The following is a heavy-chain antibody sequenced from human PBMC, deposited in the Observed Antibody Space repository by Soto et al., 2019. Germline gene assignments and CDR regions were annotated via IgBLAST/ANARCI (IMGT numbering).Heavy chain of an antibody. CDR1: GYTFTGYY. CDR3: ARAGITYILTGYYMDV. V-gene: IGHV1-2*04. J-gene: IGHJ6*03. D-gene: IGHD3-9*01. CDR2: INPNSGGT. Sequence: QVQLVQSGAEVKKPGASVKVSCKASGYTFTGYYMHCVRQAPAQVLEWRGWINPNSGGTNYAQKFQRWVTMTRDTSISTAYMELGRLRSDATAVHYCARAGITYILTGYYMDVWCKGTTVTVSS.